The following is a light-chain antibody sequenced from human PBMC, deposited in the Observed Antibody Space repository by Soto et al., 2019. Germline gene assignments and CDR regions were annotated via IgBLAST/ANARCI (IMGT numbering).Light chain of an antibody. CDR3: SSNTLSNTV. V-gene: IGLV2-14*01. CDR2: DVT. J-gene: IGLJ2*01. Sequence: QSALTQPASVSGSPGQSITISCTGSSRDFGHNNYVSWYQQHPGKAPKLLIYDVTDRPSGVSSRFSGSKSGNTASLTISGLQAEDEADYYCSSNTLSNTVFGGGTKLTVL. CDR1: SRDFGHNNY.